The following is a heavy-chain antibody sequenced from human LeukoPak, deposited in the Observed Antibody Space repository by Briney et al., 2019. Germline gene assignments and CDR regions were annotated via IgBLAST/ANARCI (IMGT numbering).Heavy chain of an antibody. CDR2: ISGSGGST. Sequence: GGSLRLSCAASGFTFSSYAMSWVRQAPGKGLEWVSAISGSGGSTYYADSVKGRFTISRDNSKNTLYLQMNSLRAEDTAVYYCAKDSFGDIAAAGTYFDYWGQGTLVTVPS. V-gene: IGHV3-23*01. CDR3: AKDSFGDIAAAGTYFDY. J-gene: IGHJ4*02. CDR1: GFTFSSYA. D-gene: IGHD6-13*01.